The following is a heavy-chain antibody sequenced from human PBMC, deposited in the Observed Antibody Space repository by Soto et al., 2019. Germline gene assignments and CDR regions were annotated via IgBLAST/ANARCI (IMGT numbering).Heavy chain of an antibody. Sequence: QVQLQQWGAGLLKPSETLSLTCGVYGGSFTGYSWTWLRQSPRKGLEWIGQINHSGSAIYNPSLKSRATXSXLXXNNQFSLELNSVTAADTAVYYCARGLFSENFYSGGWYYFDSWGQGTLVTVSS. CDR2: INHSGSA. CDR1: GGSFTGYS. CDR3: ARGLFSENFYSGGWYYFDS. J-gene: IGHJ4*02. V-gene: IGHV4-34*01. D-gene: IGHD1-26*01.